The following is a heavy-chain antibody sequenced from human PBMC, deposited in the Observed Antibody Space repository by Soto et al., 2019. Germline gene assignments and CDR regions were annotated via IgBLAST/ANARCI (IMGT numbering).Heavy chain of an antibody. J-gene: IGHJ4*02. CDR2: IWLDGSNK. Sequence: GGSLRLSCIMSGFTFSFFGMRWVRQAPGKGLEWEAVIWLDGSNKYYADSVKGRFTISRDNSRKTLYLQMNSLRAEDTAVYYCARASGDYDSSGYLDYWGQGTLVTVSS. D-gene: IGHD3-22*01. CDR3: ARASGDYDSSGYLDY. CDR1: GFTFSFFG. V-gene: IGHV3-33*01.